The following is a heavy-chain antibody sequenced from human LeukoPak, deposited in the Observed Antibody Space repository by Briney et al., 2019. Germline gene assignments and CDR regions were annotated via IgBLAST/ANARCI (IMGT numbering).Heavy chain of an antibody. CDR3: AKGRTMIVVVTPFDY. CDR2: ISYDGSNK. J-gene: IGHJ4*02. D-gene: IGHD3-22*01. Sequence: PGGSLRLSCAASGFTFSSYGMHWVRQAPGKGLEWVAVISYDGSNKYYADSVKGRFTISRDNSKNTMYLQMNSLRAEDTAVYYCAKGRTMIVVVTPFDYWGQGTLVTVSS. CDR1: GFTFSSYG. V-gene: IGHV3-30*18.